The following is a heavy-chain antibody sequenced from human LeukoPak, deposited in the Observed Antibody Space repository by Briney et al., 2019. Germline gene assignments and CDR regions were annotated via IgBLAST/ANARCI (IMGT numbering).Heavy chain of an antibody. Sequence: GGSLRLSCAAFGFIVRSNHINWVRQAPGKGLEWVSITYSGDTTYYADSVKGRFIISRDDSKNTLSLQMNDLRVKDTAVYYCARERPDSRNLDSWGRGALVTVSS. CDR1: GFIVRSNH. CDR3: ARERPDSRNLDS. J-gene: IGHJ4*02. D-gene: IGHD1-14*01. V-gene: IGHV3-66*01. CDR2: TYSGDTT.